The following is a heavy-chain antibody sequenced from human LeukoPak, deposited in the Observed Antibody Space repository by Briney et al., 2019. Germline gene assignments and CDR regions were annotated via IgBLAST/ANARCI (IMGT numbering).Heavy chain of an antibody. CDR3: AKWGPGPMGKAFEY. Sequence: GGSLRLSCAASGFGFSVLTMNWVRQAPGKGLEWVAGISGSGGTTDYADSVRGRFTISRDNFEDTVYLDMNNLRAEDTALYYCAKWGPGPMGKAFEYWGQGTLVTVSS. D-gene: IGHD7-27*01. CDR2: ISGSGGTT. J-gene: IGHJ4*02. V-gene: IGHV3-23*01. CDR1: GFGFSVLT.